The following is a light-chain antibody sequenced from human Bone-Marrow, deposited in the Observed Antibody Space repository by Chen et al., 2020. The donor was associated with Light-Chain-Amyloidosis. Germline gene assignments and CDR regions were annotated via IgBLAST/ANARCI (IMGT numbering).Light chain of an antibody. Sequence: SYELTQPPSVSVSPGQTARITCSGDDLPTKYAYWYQQKPGQAPVLVIHSDTERPSGISERFSGSSSGTTATLTISGVQAEDEADDHCHSADSSCTYEVIFGGGTKLTVL. V-gene: IGLV3-25*03. CDR3: HSADSSCTYEVI. CDR1: DLPTKY. CDR2: SDT. J-gene: IGLJ2*01.